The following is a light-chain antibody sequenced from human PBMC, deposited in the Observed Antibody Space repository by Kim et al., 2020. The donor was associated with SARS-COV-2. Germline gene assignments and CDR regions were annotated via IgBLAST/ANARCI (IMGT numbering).Light chain of an antibody. J-gene: IGLJ3*02. Sequence: QSVLTQSPSASASLGASVKLTCTLSSAHSSYAIAWHQQQPEKGPRYLMKINSDGSHRKGDGIPDRFSGSSSGAERYLTISSLQSEDEADYYCQTWGAAVVFGGGTKVTVL. CDR1: SAHSSYA. CDR3: QTWGAAVV. CDR2: INSDGSH. V-gene: IGLV4-69*01.